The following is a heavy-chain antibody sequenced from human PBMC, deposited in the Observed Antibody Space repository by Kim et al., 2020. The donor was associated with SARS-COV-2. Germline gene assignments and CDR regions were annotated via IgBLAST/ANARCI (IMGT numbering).Heavy chain of an antibody. CDR3: AKDLQRGGSYRGVDY. V-gene: IGHV3-30*02. D-gene: IGHD1-26*01. J-gene: IGHJ4*02. Sequence: DSVKGRFTISRDNSKNTLYLQMNSLRAEDTAVYYCAKDLQRGGSYRGVDYWGQGTLVTVSS.